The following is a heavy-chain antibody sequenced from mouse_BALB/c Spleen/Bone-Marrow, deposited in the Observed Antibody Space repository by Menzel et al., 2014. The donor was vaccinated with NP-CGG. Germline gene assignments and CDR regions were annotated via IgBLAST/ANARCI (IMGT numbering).Heavy chain of an antibody. CDR3: ARDSLDY. J-gene: IGHJ4*01. CDR2: IFPGNVNT. V-gene: IGHV1S56*01. Sequence: VKLVESGPELVKPGASVRISCKASGYTFTSYYIHWVKQRPGQGLEWIGWIFPGNVNTKYNEKFKGKATLTADKSSSTAYMQLSSLTPEGAAVYFRARDSLDYWGQGTSVTVSS. CDR1: GYTFTSYY.